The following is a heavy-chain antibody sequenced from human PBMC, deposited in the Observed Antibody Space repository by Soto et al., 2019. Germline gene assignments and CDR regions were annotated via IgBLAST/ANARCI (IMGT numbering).Heavy chain of an antibody. CDR2: ISYDGNNK. CDR3: AEGDTMIELGY. D-gene: IGHD3-22*01. CDR1: GFTFSSYG. Sequence: QVQLVESGGGVVQPGRSLRLSCAASGFTFSSYGMHWVRQAPGKGLEWVAVISYDGNNKYYADSVKGRFTISRDNSKNTLYLQMNSLRAEDTAVYYCAEGDTMIELGYWGQGTLVTVSS. J-gene: IGHJ4*02. V-gene: IGHV3-30*18.